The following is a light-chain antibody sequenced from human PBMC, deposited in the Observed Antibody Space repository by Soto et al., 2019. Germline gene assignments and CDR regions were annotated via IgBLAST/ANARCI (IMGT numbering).Light chain of an antibody. CDR1: QNISTF. V-gene: IGKV1-39*01. J-gene: IGKJ2*02. Sequence: DIQMTQSPPSLSASVGDRVTITCRASQNISTFLNWYQQEPGKAPKLLIYAASSLLGGVPSRFSGSGSWTAFTLTIISLQPEDLTSYYCQQSYSTWCSFGQGTKLHI. CDR2: AAS. CDR3: QQSYSTWCS.